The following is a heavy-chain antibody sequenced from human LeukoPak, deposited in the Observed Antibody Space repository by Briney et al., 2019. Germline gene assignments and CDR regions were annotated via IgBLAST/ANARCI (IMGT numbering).Heavy chain of an antibody. CDR1: GYTFTSYG. V-gene: IGHV1-18*01. Sequence: VASVKVSCKASGYTFTSYGISWVRQAPGQGLEWMGWISAYNGNTNYAQKLQGRVTMTTDTSTSTAYMELRSLRSDDTAVYYCARGPYDFWSGYLKNWFDPWGQGTLVTVSS. CDR3: ARGPYDFWSGYLKNWFDP. D-gene: IGHD3-3*01. J-gene: IGHJ5*02. CDR2: ISAYNGNT.